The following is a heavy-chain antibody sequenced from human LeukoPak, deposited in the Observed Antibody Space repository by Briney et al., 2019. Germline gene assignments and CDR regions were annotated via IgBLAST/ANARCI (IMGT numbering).Heavy chain of an antibody. CDR2: IYYSGST. CDR1: GGSISGSSYY. CDR3: ASRSSWRNYYGMDV. Sequence: SETLSLTCTVSGGSISGSSYYWSWIRQPPGKGLEWIGYIYYSGSTYYNPSLKSRVTISVDTSKNQFSLKLSSVTAADTAVYYCASRSSWRNYYGMDVWGQGTTVTVSS. D-gene: IGHD6-13*01. V-gene: IGHV4-30-4*01. J-gene: IGHJ6*02.